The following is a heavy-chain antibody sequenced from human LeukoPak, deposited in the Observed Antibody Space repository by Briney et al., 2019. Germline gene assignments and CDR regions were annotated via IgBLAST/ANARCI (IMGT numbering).Heavy chain of an antibody. J-gene: IGHJ4*02. CDR2: IRTSSGGI. CDR1: GFTFSDYD. CDR3: ARDDSWAFDY. D-gene: IGHD2-21*02. V-gene: IGHV3-11*04. Sequence: PGGSLRLSCAASGFTFSDYDMSWIRQAPGKGLEWVAYIRTSSGGIYYADSVKGRFTISTDTAKNSLYLEMNNLRDGDTAVYYCARDDSWAFDYWGQGTLVTVSS.